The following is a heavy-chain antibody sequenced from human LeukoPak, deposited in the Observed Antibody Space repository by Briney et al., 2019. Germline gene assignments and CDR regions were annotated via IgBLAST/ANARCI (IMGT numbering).Heavy chain of an antibody. CDR1: GGSLSPYY. D-gene: IGHD1-26*01. CDR2: IYHTGTT. Sequence: PSETLSLTCTVSGGSLSPYYWTWIRQPPGKGLEWIGYIYHTGTTRYNPSLNSRVTISVETSKNQFSLRLSSVTAGDTAIYYCARLDSGDHGNVPHWGQGTLVTVSS. J-gene: IGHJ1*01. CDR3: ARLDSGDHGNVPH. V-gene: IGHV4-59*08.